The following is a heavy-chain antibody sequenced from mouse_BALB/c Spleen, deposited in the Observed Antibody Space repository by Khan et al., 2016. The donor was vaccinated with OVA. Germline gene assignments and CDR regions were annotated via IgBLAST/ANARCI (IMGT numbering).Heavy chain of an antibody. J-gene: IGHJ4*01. CDR3: ARAYYRYDGYYSMDY. V-gene: IGHV2-6-4*01. CDR2: IWGGGGT. Sequence: QVQLKLSGPGLVAPSQSLSITCTVSGFSLSRYNIHWVRHPPGKGLEWLGMIWGGGGTDYNSTLKSRLSISKDNSKSQIFLKMNSRQTDDTAMYYCARAYYRYDGYYSMDYWGQGTSVTVSS. D-gene: IGHD2-14*01. CDR1: GFSLSRYN.